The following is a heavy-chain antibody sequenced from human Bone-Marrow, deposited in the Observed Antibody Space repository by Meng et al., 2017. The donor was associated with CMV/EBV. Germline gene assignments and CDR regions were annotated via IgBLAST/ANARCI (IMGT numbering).Heavy chain of an antibody. Sequence: ASVKVSCKASGYTFTDYYMHWVRQAPGQGLEWMGWINPYNGDTHYAQEFQGRVTMTRDTSTSTAYMELSRLRYDDTAVYYRASVRSSGFDPWGQGTLVTVSS. CDR1: GYTFTDYY. V-gene: IGHV1-2*02. CDR2: INPYNGDT. D-gene: IGHD1-26*01. CDR3: ASVRSSGFDP. J-gene: IGHJ5*02.